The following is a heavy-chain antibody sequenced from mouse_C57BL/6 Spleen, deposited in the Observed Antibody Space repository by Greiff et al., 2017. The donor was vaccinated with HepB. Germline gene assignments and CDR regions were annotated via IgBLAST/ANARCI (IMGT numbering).Heavy chain of an antibody. Sequence: EVQRVESGGDLVKPGGSLKLSCAASGFTFSSYGMSWVRQTPDKRLEWVATISSGGSYTYYPDSVKGRFTISRDNAKNTLYLQMSSLKSEDTAMYYCAREDTTGFAYWGQGTLVTVSA. CDR2: ISSGGSYT. V-gene: IGHV5-6*01. D-gene: IGHD2-12*01. CDR1: GFTFSSYG. CDR3: AREDTTGFAY. J-gene: IGHJ3*01.